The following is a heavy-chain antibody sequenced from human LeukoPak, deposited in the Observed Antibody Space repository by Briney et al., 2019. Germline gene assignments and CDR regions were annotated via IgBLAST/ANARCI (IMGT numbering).Heavy chain of an antibody. CDR1: GGCISAYY. D-gene: IGHD3-10*01. V-gene: IGHV4-4*09. Sequence: SETLSLTCTVSGGCISAYYWSWIRQPPGKGLEWVGYIYSSGSTNYNPSLKSRVTMSVDTSKNQFSLKLNSMTAADPAVYYCARRGFSPYYAFDIWGQGTVVTVSS. J-gene: IGHJ3*02. CDR3: ARRGFSPYYAFDI. CDR2: IYSSGST.